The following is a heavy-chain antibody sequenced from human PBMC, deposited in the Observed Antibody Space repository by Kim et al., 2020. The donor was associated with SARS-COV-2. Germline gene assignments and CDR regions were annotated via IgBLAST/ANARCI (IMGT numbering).Heavy chain of an antibody. CDR3: VTSGRVSSWSLSY. J-gene: IGHJ4*02. CDR2: ISSSSSYI. D-gene: IGHD6-13*01. V-gene: IGHV3-21*01. Sequence: GGSLRLSCAASGFTFSSYTMNWVRQAPGKGLEWVSSISSSSSYIYYADSVKGRFTISRDNAKNSLYLRMNSLRVEDTAVYYCVTSGRVSSWSLSYWGQGT. CDR1: GFTFSSYT.